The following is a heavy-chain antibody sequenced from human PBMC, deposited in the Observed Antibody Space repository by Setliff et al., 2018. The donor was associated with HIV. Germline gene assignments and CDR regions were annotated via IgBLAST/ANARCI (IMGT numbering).Heavy chain of an antibody. J-gene: IGHJ4*02. CDR3: VKDRWYYDSSGYLDY. Sequence: AGGSLRLSCAASGFTFSTYRMTWVRQAPGKGLEWVSVINGGTTTYYADSVKGRFTISRDNSKNTLYLQMSSLRAEDTAVYYCVKDRWYYDSSGYLDYWGQGTLVTVSS. V-gene: IGHV3-66*01. D-gene: IGHD3-22*01. CDR1: GFTFSTYR. CDR2: INGGTTT.